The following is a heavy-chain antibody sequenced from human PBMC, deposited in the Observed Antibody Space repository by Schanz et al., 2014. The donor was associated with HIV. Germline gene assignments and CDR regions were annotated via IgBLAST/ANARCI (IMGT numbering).Heavy chain of an antibody. CDR3: ARDSGSYXYFQY. CDR1: GFTFSTHW. CDR2: IKQDGSEK. D-gene: IGHD1-26*01. J-gene: IGHJ6*02. Sequence: EEQLVESGGGLVQPGGSLRLSCAASGFTFSTHWMSWVRQAPGKGLEWEANIKQDGSEKYYVDSVKGRFTISRDNAKNSLYLQMKSLRAEDTAVYYCARDSGSYXYFQYWGQGTTVTVSS. V-gene: IGHV3-7*01.